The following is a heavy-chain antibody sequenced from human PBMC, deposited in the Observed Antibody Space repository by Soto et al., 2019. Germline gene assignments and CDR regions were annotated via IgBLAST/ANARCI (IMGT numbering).Heavy chain of an antibody. V-gene: IGHV1-46*01. D-gene: IGHD1-26*01. J-gene: IGHJ4*02. CDR1: GYTFTSYY. CDR2: INPSGGST. CDR3: ARDYGGAYVDY. Sequence: QVHLVQSGAEVNKPGASVKVSCKASGYTFTSYYMHWVRQAPGQGLEWMGIINPSGGSTTYAQKFQCRGTMTRDTSTSTVYMELSSLRSEDPAVYYFARDYGGAYVDYWGQGPLVTVSS.